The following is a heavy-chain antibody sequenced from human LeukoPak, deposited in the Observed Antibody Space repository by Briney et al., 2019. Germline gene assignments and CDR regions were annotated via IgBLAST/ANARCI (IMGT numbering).Heavy chain of an antibody. CDR1: GFTFGDYA. V-gene: IGHV3-49*04. J-gene: IGHJ3*02. Sequence: GRSLRLSCXVSGFTFGDYAMSWVRQATGKGLEWVGFIRSKAYGGTTEYAASVKGRFTISRDDSKSIAYLQIDSLKTEDTAVYYCTRDPRGSYGPDAFDIWGQGTMVTVSS. CDR2: IRSKAYGGTT. D-gene: IGHD1-26*01. CDR3: TRDPRGSYGPDAFDI.